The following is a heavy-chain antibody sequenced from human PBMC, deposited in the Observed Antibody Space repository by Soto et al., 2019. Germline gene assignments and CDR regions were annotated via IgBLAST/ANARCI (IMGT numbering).Heavy chain of an antibody. CDR2: IYYSGST. CDR1: GGSISSYC. D-gene: IGHD2-2*01. CDR3: ARHKTAMPVSLSLDYFDY. V-gene: IGHV4-59*08. J-gene: IGHJ4*02. Sequence: SETLSLTCTVSGGSISSYCWSWIRQPPGKGLEWIGYIYYSGSTNYNPSLKSRVTISVDTSKNQFSLKLSSVTAADTAVYYCARHKTAMPVSLSLDYFDYWGRGTLVTVSS.